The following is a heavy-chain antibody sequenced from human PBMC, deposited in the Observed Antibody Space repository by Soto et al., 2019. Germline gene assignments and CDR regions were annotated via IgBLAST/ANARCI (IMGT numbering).Heavy chain of an antibody. D-gene: IGHD2-2*01. CDR2: IKQDGSEK. J-gene: IGHJ6*03. V-gene: IGHV3-7*01. CDR3: ARDPPPRYCSSTSCYPLDYMDV. CDR1: GFTFSSYW. Sequence: GGSLRLSCAASGFTFSSYWMSWVRQAPGKGLEWVANIKQDGSEKYYVDSVKGRFTISRDNAKNSLYLQMNSLRAWDTAVYYCARDPPPRYCSSTSCYPLDYMDVWGKGTTVTISS.